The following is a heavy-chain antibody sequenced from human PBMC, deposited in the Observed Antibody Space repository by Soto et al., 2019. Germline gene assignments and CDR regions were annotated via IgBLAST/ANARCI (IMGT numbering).Heavy chain of an antibody. Sequence: SETLSLTCTVSGGSISSYYWSWIRQPPGKGLEWIGYIYYSGSTNYHPSLKSRVTISEDTSKKQFSLKLTSVTAADTAVYFCARVYSYDYVWGNYRYPARNYGLDVWGQGTTVTVSS. J-gene: IGHJ6*02. D-gene: IGHD3-16*01. V-gene: IGHV4-59*12. CDR3: ARVYSYDYVWGNYRYPARNYGLDV. CDR2: IYYSGST. CDR1: GGSISSYY.